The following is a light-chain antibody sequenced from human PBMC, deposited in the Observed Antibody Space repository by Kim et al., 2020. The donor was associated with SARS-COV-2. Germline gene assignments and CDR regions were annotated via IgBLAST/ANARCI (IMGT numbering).Light chain of an antibody. V-gene: IGLV3-19*01. CDR2: GKN. Sequence: SSELTQDPAVSVALGQTVRITCQGDSLRSYYATWYQQKPGQATIIVIYGKNNRPSGIPDRFSGSSSGNKASLTITGTQAGDEADNYCNSRDSNDNVVFGG. CDR1: SLRSYY. J-gene: IGLJ2*01. CDR3: NSRDSNDNVV.